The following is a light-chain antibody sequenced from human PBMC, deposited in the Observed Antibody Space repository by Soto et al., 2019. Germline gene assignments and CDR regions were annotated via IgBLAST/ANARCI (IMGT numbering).Light chain of an antibody. J-gene: IGKJ1*01. CDR1: QDISTH. Sequence: IQLTQSPSSLSASVGDRVTISCRASQDISTHLAWFAQKPGRAPQLLIYAASTLHSGVPSRFSGSGSGTDFTLTISSLQPEDFATYYCQQYMSYSFGQGTKVDIK. CDR3: QQYMSYS. CDR2: AAS. V-gene: IGKV1-9*01.